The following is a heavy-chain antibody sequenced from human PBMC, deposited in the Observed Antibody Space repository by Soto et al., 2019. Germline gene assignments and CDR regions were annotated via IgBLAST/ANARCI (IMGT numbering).Heavy chain of an antibody. J-gene: IGHJ4*02. D-gene: IGHD3-9*01. CDR3: SRHPGYYDILTGYTTYYFDY. Sequence: SETLSLTCTVSGDSISSYYWNWIRQPPGKGLEWIGYIYYSGSTNYNPSLKSRVTISLDTSKNQFSLKLSSVTAADTAVYYCSRHPGYYDILTGYTTYYFDYWGQGILVTVSS. CDR2: IYYSGST. V-gene: IGHV4-59*08. CDR1: GDSISSYY.